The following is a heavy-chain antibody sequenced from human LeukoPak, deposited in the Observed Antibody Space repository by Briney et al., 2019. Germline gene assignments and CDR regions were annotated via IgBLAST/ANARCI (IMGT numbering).Heavy chain of an antibody. CDR1: GFTFSSYS. Sequence: GGSLRLSCAASGFTFSSYSMNWVRQAPGKGLEWVSSISSSSYIYYADSVKGRFTISRDNAKNSLYLQMNSLRAEDTAVYYCARLWPEYFDSSYGMDVWGQGTTVTVSS. CDR3: ARLWPEYFDSSYGMDV. V-gene: IGHV3-21*01. J-gene: IGHJ6*02. CDR2: ISSSSYI. D-gene: IGHD3-9*01.